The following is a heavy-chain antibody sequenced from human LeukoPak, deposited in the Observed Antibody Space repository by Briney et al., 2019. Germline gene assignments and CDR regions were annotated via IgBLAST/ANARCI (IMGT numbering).Heavy chain of an antibody. Sequence: GGSLRLSCAASGFTFSSYWMHWVRQAPGKGLVWVSRINTDGSSTSYAGSVKGRFTISRDNAKNTLYLQMNSLRAEDTAVYYCARDGGYCSGGSCDPYYWGQGTLVTVSS. D-gene: IGHD2-15*01. CDR3: ARDGGYCSGGSCDPYY. V-gene: IGHV3-74*01. J-gene: IGHJ4*02. CDR1: GFTFSSYW. CDR2: INTDGSST.